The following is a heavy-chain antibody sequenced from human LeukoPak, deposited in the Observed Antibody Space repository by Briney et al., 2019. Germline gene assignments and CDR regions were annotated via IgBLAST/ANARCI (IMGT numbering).Heavy chain of an antibody. CDR2: INSDGSST. D-gene: IGHD3-22*01. CDR3: AKDLPVVVPDY. Sequence: PGGSLRLSCAASGFTFSSYWMHWVRQVPGKGVVWVSYINSDGSSTSYADSVKGRFTISRDNSKNTLYLQMNSLRAEDTAVYYCAKDLPVVVPDYWGQGTLATVS. J-gene: IGHJ4*02. V-gene: IGHV3-74*01. CDR1: GFTFSSYW.